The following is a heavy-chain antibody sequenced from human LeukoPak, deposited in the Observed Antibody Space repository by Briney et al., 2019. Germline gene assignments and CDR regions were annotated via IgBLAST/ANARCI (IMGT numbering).Heavy chain of an antibody. J-gene: IGHJ4*02. CDR1: GFTFSNYA. Sequence: GGSLRLSCAASGFTFSNYAMSWVRQAPGKGLEWVFSTSASGGSTYYADSVKGRFTISRDNSKDTLYLQINSLRAEDTAVYYCAKHRSTVTTDFDYWGQGTLVTVSS. CDR2: TSASGGST. CDR3: AKHRSTVTTDFDY. D-gene: IGHD4-17*01. V-gene: IGHV3-23*01.